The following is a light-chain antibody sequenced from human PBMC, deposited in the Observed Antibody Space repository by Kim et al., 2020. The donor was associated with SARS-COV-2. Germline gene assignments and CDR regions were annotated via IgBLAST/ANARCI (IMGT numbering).Light chain of an antibody. Sequence: ASVGDRVTITCRASRGIGSYMNWYQQKPGKAPVLLIYAASSFQSGVPSRFSGSGSGTDFTLTISSLQPEDFATYYCQQSFSTPLTFGGGTKVDIK. CDR3: QQSFSTPLT. J-gene: IGKJ4*01. V-gene: IGKV1-39*01. CDR1: RGIGSY. CDR2: AAS.